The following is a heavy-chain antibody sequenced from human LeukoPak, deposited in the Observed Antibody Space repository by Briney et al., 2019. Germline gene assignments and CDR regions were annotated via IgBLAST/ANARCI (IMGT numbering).Heavy chain of an antibody. CDR3: ARAAEGDYFDY. J-gene: IGHJ4*02. Sequence: SRTLSLTCAVSGGSISSGGYSWSWIRQPPGKGLEWIGYIYHSGSTYYNPSLKSRVTISVDKSKNQFSLKLSSVTAADTAVYYCARAAEGDYFDYWGQGTLVTVSS. CDR2: IYHSGST. CDR1: GGSISSGGYS. D-gene: IGHD6-19*01. V-gene: IGHV4-30-2*01.